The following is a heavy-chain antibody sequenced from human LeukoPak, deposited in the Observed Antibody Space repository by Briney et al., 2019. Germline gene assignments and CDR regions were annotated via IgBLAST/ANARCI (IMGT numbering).Heavy chain of an antibody. CDR2: ISYDGSNK. D-gene: IGHD6-19*01. J-gene: IGHJ3*01. CDR3: AKGVPGSGWYSGYDAFHV. CDR1: GFTFSSYG. V-gene: IGHV3-30*18. Sequence: GGSLRLSCAASGFTFSSYGMHWVRQAPGKGLEWVAVISYDGSNKYYADSVKGRFTISIDNAKNTLYLQMNSLRAEDTAVYYCAKGVPGSGWYSGYDAFHVWGQGTKVTVSS.